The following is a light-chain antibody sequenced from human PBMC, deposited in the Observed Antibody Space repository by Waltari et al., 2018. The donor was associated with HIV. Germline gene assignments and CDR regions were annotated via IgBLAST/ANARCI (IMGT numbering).Light chain of an antibody. Sequence: QSVLTQPPSVSGAPGQRVTITCTGSSSNIGAGYDVHWYQQFPGTAPKPLFYGNINRPSGGPDRFSGSKSGTSTSRAITGLQAADEADYYCQSFDNSLRAWVFGGGTKLTVL. CDR3: QSFDNSLRAWV. V-gene: IGLV1-40*01. CDR2: GNI. CDR1: SSNIGAGYD. J-gene: IGLJ3*02.